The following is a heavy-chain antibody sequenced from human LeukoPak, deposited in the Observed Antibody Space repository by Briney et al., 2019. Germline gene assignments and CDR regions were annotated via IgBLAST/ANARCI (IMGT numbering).Heavy chain of an antibody. J-gene: IGHJ1*01. CDR2: ISAYNGNT. CDR3: ARGGPWLQKPEYFQH. D-gene: IGHD5-24*01. V-gene: IGHV1-18*01. Sequence: ASVKVSCNASGYTFTSYGISWVRQAPGQGLEWMGWISAYNGNTNYAQKLQGRVTMTTDTSTSTAYMELRSLRSDDTAVYYCARGGPWLQKPEYFQHWGQGTLVTVSS. CDR1: GYTFTSYG.